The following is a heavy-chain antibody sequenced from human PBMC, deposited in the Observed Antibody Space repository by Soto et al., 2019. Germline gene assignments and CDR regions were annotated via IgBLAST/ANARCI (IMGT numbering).Heavy chain of an antibody. CDR3: ARDSQGLPAASPGFYYYGMDV. J-gene: IGHJ6*02. CDR2: IYPAGST. V-gene: IGHV3-53*01. Sequence: GGSLRLSCAASGFTVSSNYMSWVRQAPGKGLEWVSIIYPAGSTYYADSVQGRFTISRDNSKNTLYLQMNSLRAEDTAVYYCARDSQGLPAASPGFYYYGMDVWGQGTTVTVSS. CDR1: GFTVSSNY. D-gene: IGHD2-2*01.